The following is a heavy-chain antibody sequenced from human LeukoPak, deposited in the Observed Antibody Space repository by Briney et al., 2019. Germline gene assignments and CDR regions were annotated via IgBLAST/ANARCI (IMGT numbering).Heavy chain of an antibody. CDR3: ARVRYRLAETYIDY. CDR2: INPSGGST. D-gene: IGHD3-16*01. V-gene: IGHV1-46*01. J-gene: IGHJ4*02. CDR1: GYTFTSCY. Sequence: GASVKVSCKASGYTFTSCYMHWVRQAPGQGLEWMGIINPSGGSTSYAQKFQGRVTMTRDTSTSTAYMELSRLRSDDTAVYYCARVRYRLAETYIDYWGQGTLVTVSS.